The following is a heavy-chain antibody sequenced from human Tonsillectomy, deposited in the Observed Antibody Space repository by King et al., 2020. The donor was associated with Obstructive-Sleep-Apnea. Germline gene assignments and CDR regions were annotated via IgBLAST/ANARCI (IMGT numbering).Heavy chain of an antibody. CDR1: GFTFSTYT. J-gene: IGHJ6*02. CDR3: ARENYNDYQLVYGMDV. CDR2: ISYDGGYK. V-gene: IGHV3-30*04. D-gene: IGHD4-11*01. Sequence: VQLVESGGGVVQPGGSLKLSCAASGFTFSTYTMYWVRQAPGKGLEWVSLISYDGGYKFYADSVKGRFTISRDNSQNNLSLQMNSLRAEDTALYHCARENYNDYQLVYGMDVWGQGTTVTVSS.